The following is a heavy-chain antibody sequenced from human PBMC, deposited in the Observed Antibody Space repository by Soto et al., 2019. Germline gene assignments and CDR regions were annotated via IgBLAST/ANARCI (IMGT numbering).Heavy chain of an antibody. D-gene: IGHD4-17*01. Sequence: QVQLVESGGGVVQPGRSLRLSCAASGFTFSSYAMHWVRQAPGKGLEWVAVISYDGSNKYYADSVKGRFTISRDNSKNTLYLQMNSLRAEDTAVYYCARDWFDMGYGDLYYYYGMDVWGQGTTVTVSS. CDR3: ARDWFDMGYGDLYYYYGMDV. V-gene: IGHV3-30-3*01. CDR1: GFTFSSYA. CDR2: ISYDGSNK. J-gene: IGHJ6*02.